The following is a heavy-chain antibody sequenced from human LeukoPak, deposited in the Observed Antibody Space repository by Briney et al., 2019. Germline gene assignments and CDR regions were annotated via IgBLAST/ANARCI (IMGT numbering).Heavy chain of an antibody. J-gene: IGHJ5*02. V-gene: IGHV3-48*01. D-gene: IGHD2-2*02. CDR3: ARDLVAVVPAAIHSWFDP. CDR1: GFTFSSYS. Sequence: GGSLRLSCAASGFTFSSYSMNWVRQAPGKGLEWVSYISSSSSTIYYADSVKGRFTISRDNAKNSLYLQMNSLRAEDTAVYYCARDLVAVVPAAIHSWFDPWGQGTLVTVSS. CDR2: ISSSSSTI.